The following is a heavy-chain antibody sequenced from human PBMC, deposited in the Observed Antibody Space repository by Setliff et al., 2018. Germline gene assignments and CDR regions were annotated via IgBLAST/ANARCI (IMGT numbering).Heavy chain of an antibody. J-gene: IGHJ4*02. D-gene: IGHD3-16*02. Sequence: PEGSLRLSCAASGFTFNNYAMSWVRQAPGKGLEWVANIKEDGSETYYGGSVKGRFTISRDNAKNSLYLQMNSLRVEDTAVYYCVNSYRGSLDFWGQGTLVTVSS. CDR1: GFTFNNYA. V-gene: IGHV3-7*03. CDR3: VNSYRGSLDF. CDR2: IKEDGSET.